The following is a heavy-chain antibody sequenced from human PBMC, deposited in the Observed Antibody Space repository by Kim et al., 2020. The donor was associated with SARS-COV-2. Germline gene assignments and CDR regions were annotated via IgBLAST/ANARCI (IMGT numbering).Heavy chain of an antibody. CDR1: GASISTYY. J-gene: IGHJ4*02. Sequence: SETLSLTCSVSGASISTYYWSWIRQPAGKGLEWIGRIYTTESPNYNPSLKSRVTMSLDTSKNQFSLKLNSVTAADTAVFYCARALVGYYVDSWGQGALVT. CDR3: ARALVGYYVDS. CDR2: IYTTESP. V-gene: IGHV4-4*07. D-gene: IGHD1-26*01.